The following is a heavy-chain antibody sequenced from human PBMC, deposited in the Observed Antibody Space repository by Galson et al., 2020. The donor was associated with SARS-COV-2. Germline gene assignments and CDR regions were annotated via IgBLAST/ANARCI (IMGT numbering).Heavy chain of an antibody. J-gene: IGHJ2*01. V-gene: IGHV4-31*03. D-gene: IGHD2-21*01. CDR1: GDSMTNGGYY. CDR2: IYYTGTT. CDR3: ARVVAIGRYWYFDL. Sequence: SETLSLTCNVSGDSMTNGGYYWSWIRQHPGKGLEWIGYIYYTGTTYYNPSLKSRVTILVDTSKNQFSLKVTSVTAADTAVYYCARVVAIGRYWYFDLWGRGTLVTVSS.